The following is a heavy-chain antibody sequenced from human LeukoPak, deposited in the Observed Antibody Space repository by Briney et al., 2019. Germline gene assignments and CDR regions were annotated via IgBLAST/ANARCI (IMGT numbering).Heavy chain of an antibody. CDR1: GYTFTSYG. V-gene: IGHV1-18*01. CDR3: ARAGYCSGGSCPSGRNYYYYGMDV. D-gene: IGHD2-15*01. Sequence: ASVKVSCKASGYTFTSYGISWVRQAPGQGLEWMGWISAYNGSTNYAQKLQGRVTMTTDTSTSTAYMELRSLRSDDTAVYYCARAGYCSGGSCPSGRNYYYYGMDVWGQGTTVTVSS. J-gene: IGHJ6*02. CDR2: ISAYNGST.